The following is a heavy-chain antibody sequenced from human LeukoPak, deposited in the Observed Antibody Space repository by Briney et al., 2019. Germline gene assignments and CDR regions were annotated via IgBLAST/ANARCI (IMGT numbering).Heavy chain of an antibody. CDR3: ARVTTGTVDY. V-gene: IGHV4-59*01. CDR1: SDSISSYY. Sequence: SETLSLTFTFSSDSISSYYWGWIRQPPGKGLEWIGYISYSGSTNYIPSLKSRVTILVDTSKNQFFLKLSSVTAADTAVYYCARVTTGTVDYWGQGTLVTVSS. D-gene: IGHD1-1*01. CDR2: ISYSGST. J-gene: IGHJ4*02.